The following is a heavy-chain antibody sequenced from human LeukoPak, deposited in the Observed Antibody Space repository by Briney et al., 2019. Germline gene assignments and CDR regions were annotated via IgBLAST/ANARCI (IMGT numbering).Heavy chain of an antibody. CDR2: INHSGST. CDR1: GGSFSDYY. D-gene: IGHD2-8*02. V-gene: IGHV4-34*01. J-gene: IGHJ6*03. CDR3: ARVGTDASGYYYMDV. Sequence: PSETLSLTCAIYGGSFSDYYWAWIRQPPGKGLEWIGEINHSGSTNYNPSLKSRVTISVDTSKSQFSLKLSSVTAADTAVYFCARVGTDASGYYYMDVWGKGTTVTVSS.